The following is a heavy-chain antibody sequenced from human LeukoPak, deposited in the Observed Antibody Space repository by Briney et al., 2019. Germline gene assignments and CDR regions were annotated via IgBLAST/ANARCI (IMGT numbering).Heavy chain of an antibody. V-gene: IGHV5-51*01. Sequence: GASLKISCKCTGYTFTSYWIGWVRQLPGKGLEWMGIIYPGDSVTIYSPSFQGQVTISADKSISTAYLQWSSLKASDTAMYYCARRGDGYNLNFDYWGQGTLVTVSS. CDR3: ARRGDGYNLNFDY. D-gene: IGHD5-24*01. CDR2: IYPGDSVT. J-gene: IGHJ4*02. CDR1: GYTFTSYW.